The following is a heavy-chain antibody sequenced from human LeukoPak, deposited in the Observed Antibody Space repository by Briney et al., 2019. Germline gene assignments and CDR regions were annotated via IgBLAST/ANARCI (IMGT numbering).Heavy chain of an antibody. CDR1: GGSISSGSXY. D-gene: IGHD3-3*01. CDR2: IYTSGST. CDR3: AGEDFWSGYPYYYYYMDV. Sequence: TCTXXGGSISSGSXYWSWNRQPAGKGLEWIGRIYTSGSTNYNPSLKSRVTISVDTSKNQFSLKLSSVTAADTAVYYCAGEDFWSGYPYYYYYMDVWGKGTTVTVSS. J-gene: IGHJ6*03. V-gene: IGHV4-61*02.